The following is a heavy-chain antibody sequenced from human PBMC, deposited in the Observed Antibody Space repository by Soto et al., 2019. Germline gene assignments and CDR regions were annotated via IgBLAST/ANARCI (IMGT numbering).Heavy chain of an antibody. D-gene: IGHD2-2*02. Sequence: QVQLVQSGAEVKKPGASVKVSCKASGYTFSNYDINWVRQATGQGLEWMGWMSPNSGRTGYAQKFQGRVTMTRNTSSSTAYMELSSLRSEVTAVYYCARGKRYTNDYWGQGTLVTVSS. J-gene: IGHJ4*02. CDR3: ARGKRYTNDY. CDR2: MSPNSGRT. V-gene: IGHV1-8*01. CDR1: GYTFSNYD.